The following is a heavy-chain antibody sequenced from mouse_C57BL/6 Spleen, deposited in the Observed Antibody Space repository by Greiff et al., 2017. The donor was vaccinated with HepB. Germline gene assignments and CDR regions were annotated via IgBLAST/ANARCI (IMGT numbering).Heavy chain of an antibody. CDR1: GYTFTDYY. CDR3: ARGRDYGSSYWYFDV. Sequence: VQLQQSGPELVKPGASVKISCKASGYTFTDYYMNWVKQSHGKSLEWIGDINPNNGGTSYNQKFKGKATLTVDKSSSTAYMELRSLTSEDSAVYYCARGRDYGSSYWYFDVWGTGTTVTVSS. J-gene: IGHJ1*03. CDR2: INPNNGGT. V-gene: IGHV1-26*01. D-gene: IGHD1-1*01.